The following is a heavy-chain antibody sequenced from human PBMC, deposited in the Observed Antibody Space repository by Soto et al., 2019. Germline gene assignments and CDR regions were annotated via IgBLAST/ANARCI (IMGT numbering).Heavy chain of an antibody. J-gene: IGHJ4*02. D-gene: IGHD5-18*01. CDR3: ARVLGRIQLWSSSPGY. Sequence: GASVKVSCKASGYTFTGYYMHWVRQAPGQGLEWMGWINPNSGGTNYAQKFQGRVTMTRDTSISTAYMELSRLRSDDTAVYYCARVLGRIQLWSSSPGYWGQGTLVTVSS. CDR2: INPNSGGT. V-gene: IGHV1-2*02. CDR1: GYTFTGYY.